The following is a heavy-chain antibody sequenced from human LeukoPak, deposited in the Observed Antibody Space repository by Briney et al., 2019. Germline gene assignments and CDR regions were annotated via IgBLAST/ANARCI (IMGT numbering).Heavy chain of an antibody. CDR1: GFTFGSYN. CDR3: ARDYYDSSGYAFDP. V-gene: IGHV3-21*01. D-gene: IGHD3-22*01. Sequence: GGSLRLSCAASGFTFGSYNMNWVRQAPGKGLEWVSSISSSSTYIYYADSVKGRFTISRDNAKNSLYLQMNSLRAEDTAVYYCARDYYDSSGYAFDPWGQGTLVTVSS. J-gene: IGHJ5*02. CDR2: ISSSSTYI.